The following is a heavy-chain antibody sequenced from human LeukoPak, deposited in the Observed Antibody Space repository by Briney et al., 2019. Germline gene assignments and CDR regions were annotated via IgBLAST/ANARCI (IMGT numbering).Heavy chain of an antibody. Sequence: GASVKVSCKASGGTFSSYAISWVRQAPGQGLEWMGGIIPIFGTANYAQKFQGRVTITADESTSTAYMELSSLRSEDTAVYYCASGHPEQLLSFELSYWGQGTLVTVSS. J-gene: IGHJ4*02. CDR3: ASGHPEQLLSFELSY. CDR2: IIPIFGTA. CDR1: GGTFSSYA. V-gene: IGHV1-69*13. D-gene: IGHD6-13*01.